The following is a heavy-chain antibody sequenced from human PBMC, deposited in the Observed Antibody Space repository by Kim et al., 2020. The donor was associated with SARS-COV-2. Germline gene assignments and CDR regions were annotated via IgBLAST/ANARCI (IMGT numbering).Heavy chain of an antibody. J-gene: IGHJ4*02. V-gene: IGHV1-2*02. D-gene: IGHD4-17*01. Sequence: YAQKFQGRVTMTRDTSISTAYMELSRLRSDDTAVYYCARAHYGGNSFFHYWGQGTLVTVSS. CDR3: ARAHYGGNSFFHY.